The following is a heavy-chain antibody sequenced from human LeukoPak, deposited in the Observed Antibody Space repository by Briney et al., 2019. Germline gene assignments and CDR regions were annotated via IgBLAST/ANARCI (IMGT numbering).Heavy chain of an antibody. D-gene: IGHD3-22*01. V-gene: IGHV4-59*01. CDR1: GGSIRSYY. Sequence: SETLSLTCTVSGGSIRSYYWSWIRQPPGKGLEWIGYMYYSGSTSYNPSLKSRVTISVDTSKNQFSLKLSSVTAADTAVYYCARAVHDRYFDYWGQGTLVTVSS. CDR3: ARAVHDRYFDY. J-gene: IGHJ4*02. CDR2: MYYSGST.